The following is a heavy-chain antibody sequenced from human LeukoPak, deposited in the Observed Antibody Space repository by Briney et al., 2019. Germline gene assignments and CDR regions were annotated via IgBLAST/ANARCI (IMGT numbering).Heavy chain of an antibody. CDR2: INPDSGGT. CDR1: VYTFTGYY. J-gene: IGHJ1*01. V-gene: IGHV1-2*02. CDR3: ARYDILTGSFQH. Sequence: ASVKVSCKASVYTFTGYYMHWVRQAPGQGLEWMGWINPDSGGTNYAQKFQGRVTMTRDTSISTAYMELSRLRSDDTAVYCCARYDILTGSFQHWGQGTLVTVSS. D-gene: IGHD3-9*01.